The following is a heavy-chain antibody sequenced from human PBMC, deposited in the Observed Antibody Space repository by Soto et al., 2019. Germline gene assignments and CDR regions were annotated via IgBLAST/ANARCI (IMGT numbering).Heavy chain of an antibody. Sequence: GGSLRLSCAASGFTFSSYGMHWVRQAPGKGLEWVAVISYDGSNKYYADSVKGRFTISRDNSKNTLYLQMNSLRAEDTAVYYCAKEYSSGWPPGCYFDYWGQGTLVTVSS. D-gene: IGHD6-19*01. J-gene: IGHJ4*02. CDR2: ISYDGSNK. CDR1: GFTFSSYG. V-gene: IGHV3-30*18. CDR3: AKEYSSGWPPGCYFDY.